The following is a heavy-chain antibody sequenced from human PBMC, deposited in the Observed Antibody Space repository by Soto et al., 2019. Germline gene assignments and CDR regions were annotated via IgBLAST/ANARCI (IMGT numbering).Heavy chain of an antibody. CDR3: ARDAAYNGSGGGLYGMDV. Sequence: QVQLVQSGPEVKKPGASVKVSCKASGYSFTRHGVSWVRQAPGEGLEWMGWISVKKGDTNYAQKFQGRLTLTTDTSTATADMELRSLGSDDTAVYYCARDAAYNGSGGGLYGMDVWGQGTTVTASS. J-gene: IGHJ6*02. CDR2: ISVKKGDT. CDR1: GYSFTRHG. V-gene: IGHV1-18*01. D-gene: IGHD3-10*01.